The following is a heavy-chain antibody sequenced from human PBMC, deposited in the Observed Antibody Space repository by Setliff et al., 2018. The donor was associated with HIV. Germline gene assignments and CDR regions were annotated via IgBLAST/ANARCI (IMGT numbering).Heavy chain of an antibody. D-gene: IGHD3-16*01. Sequence: PGGSLRLSCAASGFTFSSYDMNWVRQAPGKGLEWVSSISSSSTYIYYADSVKGRFTVSRDNAKNSLYLQMNSLRAEDTAVYYCARRTAEGDFDYWGQGTLVTVSS. CDR3: ARRTAEGDFDY. V-gene: IGHV3-21*01. J-gene: IGHJ4*02. CDR2: ISSSSTYI. CDR1: GFTFSSYD.